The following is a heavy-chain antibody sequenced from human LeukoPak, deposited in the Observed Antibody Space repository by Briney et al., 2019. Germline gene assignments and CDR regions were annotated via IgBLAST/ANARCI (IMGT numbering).Heavy chain of an antibody. V-gene: IGHV3-23*01. CDR2: ISGSGGST. CDR1: GFTFSSYA. J-gene: IGHJ1*01. CDR3: ARDGFEQQQYFQH. Sequence: PGGSLRLSCAASGFTFSSYAMSWVRQAPGKGLEWVSAISGSGGSTYYADSVKGRFTISRDNSKNTLYLQMNSLRAEDTAVYYCARDGFEQQQYFQHWGQGTLVTVSS. D-gene: IGHD6-13*01.